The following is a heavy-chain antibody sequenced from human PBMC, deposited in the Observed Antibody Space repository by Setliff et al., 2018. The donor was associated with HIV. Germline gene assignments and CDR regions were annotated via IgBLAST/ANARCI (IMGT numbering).Heavy chain of an antibody. Sequence: SETLSLTCAVSGGSISNNNYYWGWLRQPPGKGLEWIGSIYFTGTTYYNRSLKSRVTISVDTSKNQFSLKLSSVTAADTAIFYCASIAATGSFFIGYMDVWGKGTTVTVSS. J-gene: IGHJ6*03. D-gene: IGHD6-13*01. CDR2: IYFTGTT. CDR3: ASIAATGSFFIGYMDV. V-gene: IGHV4-39*01. CDR1: GGSISNNNYY.